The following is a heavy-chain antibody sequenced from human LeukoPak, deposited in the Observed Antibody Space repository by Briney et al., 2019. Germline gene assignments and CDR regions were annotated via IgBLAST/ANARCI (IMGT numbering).Heavy chain of an antibody. CDR1: GGSISSYY. V-gene: IGHV4-59*12. CDR2: IYYSGST. D-gene: IGHD1-26*01. J-gene: IGHJ4*02. CDR3: AREGRELLPLFDY. Sequence: SETLSLTCTVSGGSISSYYWSWIRQPPGKGLEWIGYIYYSGSTNYNPSLKSRVTISVDTSKNQFSLKLSSVTAADTAVYYCAREGRELLPLFDYWGQGTLVTVSS.